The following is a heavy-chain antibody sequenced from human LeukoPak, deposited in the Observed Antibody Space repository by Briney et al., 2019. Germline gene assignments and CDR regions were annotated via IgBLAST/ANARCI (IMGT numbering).Heavy chain of an antibody. CDR1: GYPFDNYW. V-gene: IGHV5-51*01. CDR2: IYPGDSNA. Sequence: GASLQISFKASGYPFDNYWICWVRLLPGKGLEWMGIIYPGDSNARYNPSFQGHVTMSVDRSIDTAYLQWSSLQASDTATYYCATQYAQFYDFWGQGTLVTVSS. J-gene: IGHJ4*02. CDR3: ATQYAQFYDF. D-gene: IGHD2-8*01.